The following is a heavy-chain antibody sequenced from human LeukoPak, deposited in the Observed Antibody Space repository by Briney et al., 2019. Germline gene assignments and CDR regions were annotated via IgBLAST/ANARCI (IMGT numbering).Heavy chain of an antibody. V-gene: IGHV4-59*12. CDR3: ARGGLRYSSFDY. D-gene: IGHD3-9*01. CDR1: GGSISSYY. CDR2: IYYSGST. Sequence: PSETLSLTCTVSGGSISSYYWSWIRQPPGKGLEWIGYIYYSGSTNYNPSLKSRVTISVDTSKNQFSLKLSSVTAADTAVYYCARGGLRYSSFDYWGQGTLVTVSS. J-gene: IGHJ4*02.